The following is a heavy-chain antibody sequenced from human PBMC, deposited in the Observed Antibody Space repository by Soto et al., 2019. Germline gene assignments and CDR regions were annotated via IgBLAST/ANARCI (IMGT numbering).Heavy chain of an antibody. D-gene: IGHD2-8*02. CDR2: VSGSGAKT. V-gene: IGHV3-23*01. CDR3: TRDWTGNTCPCMDV. J-gene: IGHJ6*02. Sequence: EVQLLESGGGLVQPGGSLRLSCTASGFTFSTYAMTWVRQAPGKGLEWVSTVSGSGAKTYYADSVRGRFTISRDNSKDTLYLQMNSLTAEDTATYYCTRDWTGNTCPCMDVWDQGTTVTVSS. CDR1: GFTFSTYA.